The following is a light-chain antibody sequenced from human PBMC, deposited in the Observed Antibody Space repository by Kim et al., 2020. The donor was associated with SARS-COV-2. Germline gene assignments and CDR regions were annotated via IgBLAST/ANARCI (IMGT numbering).Light chain of an antibody. V-gene: IGKV3-15*01. CDR2: GAS. CDR1: QSVSDN. Sequence: EMVMTQSPATLSVSPGERATLSCRPSQSVSDNLAWYQQRPGQAPRLLIFGASTRATGIPARFSGSGSGTDFTLTISNLQSEDFAVYYCQQYNQWPVTFGGGTKVDIK. J-gene: IGKJ4*01. CDR3: QQYNQWPVT.